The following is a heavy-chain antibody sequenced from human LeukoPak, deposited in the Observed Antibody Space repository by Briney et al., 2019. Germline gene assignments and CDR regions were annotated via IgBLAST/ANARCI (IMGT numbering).Heavy chain of an antibody. Sequence: PGGSLRLSCAASGFTISGFWMHWVRQVPGEGLVWVARMNSAGTTINYADSVKGRFTISRDNVRNTLHLQMKNLSLEDTAVYFCIREVQVRASASLGLWGRGTLVTVS. CDR2: MNSAGTTI. J-gene: IGHJ4*01. V-gene: IGHV3-74*01. CDR1: GFTISGFW. CDR3: IREVQVRASASLGL. D-gene: IGHD1-1*01.